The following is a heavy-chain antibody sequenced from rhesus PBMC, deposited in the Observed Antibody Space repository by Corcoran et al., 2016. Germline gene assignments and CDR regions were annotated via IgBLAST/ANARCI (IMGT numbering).Heavy chain of an antibody. CDR3: VRERLTTFDF. J-gene: IGHJ3*01. V-gene: IGHV4-169*02. CDR2: IYGSGSST. CDR1: GGPISSSY. D-gene: IGHD4-11*01. Sequence: QLQLQESGPGLVKPSETLSVTCAVSGGPISSSYWSWIRQDPGKGVEWIGYIYGSGSSTNYNPSLKSRVTLSVDTSKNQFSLKLSSVTAADTAVYYCVRERLTTFDFWGQGLRVTVSS.